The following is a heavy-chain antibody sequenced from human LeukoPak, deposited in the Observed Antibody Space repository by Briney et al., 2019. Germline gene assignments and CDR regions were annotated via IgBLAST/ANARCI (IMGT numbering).Heavy chain of an antibody. CDR2: ISSSSNVI. J-gene: IGHJ4*02. CDR3: ARDRPMGCSGGSCHSLVY. Sequence: GGSLRLSCAASGFTFSSYSMNWVRQAPGKGLEWVSYISSSSNVIYYADSVKGRFTISRDNAKNSLYLQMNSLRAEDTAVYYCARDRPMGCSGGSCHSLVYWGQGTLVTVSS. CDR1: GFTFSSYS. V-gene: IGHV3-48*01. D-gene: IGHD2-15*01.